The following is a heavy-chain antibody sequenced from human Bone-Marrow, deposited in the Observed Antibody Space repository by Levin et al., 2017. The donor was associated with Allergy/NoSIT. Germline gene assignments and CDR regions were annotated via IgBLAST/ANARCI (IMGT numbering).Heavy chain of an antibody. V-gene: IGHV3-74*01. D-gene: IGHD3-10*01. CDR3: AREKGSYGSNPYDALDV. CDR2: VNLDATVT. CDR1: GFTFSHYW. J-gene: IGHJ3*01. Sequence: PGGSLRLSCEASGFTFSHYWMHWVRQSPARGLVWISLVNLDATVTTYTDSVKGRFTISRDNAKNTLYLEMNGLTVEDTAVYYCAREKGSYGSNPYDALDVWGQGTVVTVSS.